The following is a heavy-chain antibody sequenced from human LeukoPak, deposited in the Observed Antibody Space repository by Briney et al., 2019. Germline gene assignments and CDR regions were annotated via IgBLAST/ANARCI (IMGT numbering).Heavy chain of an antibody. CDR3: ARGLSSYSNTWYGD. V-gene: IGHV3-74*01. D-gene: IGHD6-13*01. Sequence: PGGSLRLSCAASGFTFSSYWMHWVRQAPGKGLVWVSRISSDGGMTSYADSVKGRFTISRDNAQNTLYVQMNSLRAEDTAVYYCARGLSSYSNTWYGDWGQGTLVTVSS. J-gene: IGHJ4*02. CDR2: ISSDGGMT. CDR1: GFTFSSYW.